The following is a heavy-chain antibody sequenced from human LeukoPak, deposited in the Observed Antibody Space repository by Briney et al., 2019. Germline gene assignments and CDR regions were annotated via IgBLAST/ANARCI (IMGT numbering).Heavy chain of an antibody. CDR2: INHSGST. CDR1: GGPFSGYY. Sequence: SETLSLTCAVYGGPFSGYYWSWIRQPPGKGLEWIGEINHSGSTNYNPSLKSRVTISVDTSKNQFSLKLSSVTAADTAVYYCARIGYSYGPPYDYWGQGTLVTVSS. CDR3: ARIGYSYGPPYDY. V-gene: IGHV4-34*01. J-gene: IGHJ4*02. D-gene: IGHD5-18*01.